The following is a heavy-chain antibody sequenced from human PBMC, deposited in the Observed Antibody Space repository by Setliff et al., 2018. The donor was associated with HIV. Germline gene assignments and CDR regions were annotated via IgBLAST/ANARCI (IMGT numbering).Heavy chain of an antibody. Sequence: SETLSLTCAVFGGSFSDFYWSWIRQPPGKGLEWIGEISYSGSTVYNPSLKSRVTMSVDASKNLVSLNLNSVTAADTAVYYCARQSTTSRDFDSWGQGTLVTVS. CDR2: ISYSGST. CDR3: ARQSTTSRDFDS. CDR1: GGSFSDFY. V-gene: IGHV4-34*01. D-gene: IGHD2-2*01. J-gene: IGHJ4*02.